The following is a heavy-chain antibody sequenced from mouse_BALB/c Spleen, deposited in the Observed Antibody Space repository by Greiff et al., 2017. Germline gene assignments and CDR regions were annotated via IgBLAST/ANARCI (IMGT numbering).Heavy chain of an antibody. D-gene: IGHD2-3*01. CDR2: ISYDGSN. CDR3: ATRDDGYCYFDY. J-gene: IGHJ2*01. CDR1: GYSITSGYY. V-gene: IGHV3-6*02. Sequence: EVKLQESGPGLVKPSQSLSLTCSVTGYSITSGYYWNWIRQFPGNKLEWMGYISYDGSNNYNPSLKNRISITRDTSKNQFFLKLNSVTTEDTATYYCATRDDGYCYFDYGGQGTTLTVSS.